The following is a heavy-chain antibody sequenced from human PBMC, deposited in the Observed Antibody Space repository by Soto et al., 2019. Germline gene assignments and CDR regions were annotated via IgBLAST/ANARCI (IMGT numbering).Heavy chain of an antibody. Sequence: ASVKVSCKASGYTFTSYGISWVRQAPGQGLEWMGWISAYNGNTNYAQKLQGRVTMTTDTSTSTAYMELRSPRSDDTAVYYCARGDLLWFGELLSIYMDVWGKGTTVTVSS. V-gene: IGHV1-18*01. CDR2: ISAYNGNT. CDR3: ARGDLLWFGELLSIYMDV. D-gene: IGHD3-10*01. CDR1: GYTFTSYG. J-gene: IGHJ6*03.